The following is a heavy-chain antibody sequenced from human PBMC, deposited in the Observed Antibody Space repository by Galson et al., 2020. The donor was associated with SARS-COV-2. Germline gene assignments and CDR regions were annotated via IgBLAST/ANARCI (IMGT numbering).Heavy chain of an antibody. CDR2: INPNSGVT. J-gene: IGHJ6*02. Sequence: ASVKVSCKTSGYIFTDYYVHWVRQAPGQGLEWMGWINPNSGVTNYALKFQGRVTVTRDTSFSTSYMELNRLQSDDTAIYYCARDLLMWRHLEYLDYYGMDVWGQGTTVTVSS. CDR1: GYIFTDYY. D-gene: IGHD1-1*01. V-gene: IGHV1-2*02. CDR3: ARDLLMWRHLEYLDYYGMDV.